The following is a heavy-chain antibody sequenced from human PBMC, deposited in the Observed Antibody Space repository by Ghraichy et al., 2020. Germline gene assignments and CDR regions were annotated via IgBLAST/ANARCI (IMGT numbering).Heavy chain of an antibody. J-gene: IGHJ4*02. Sequence: GGSLRLSCTASGFTFSNYWMVWVRQPPGKGLEWVANIDRDGSERNYVDSVRGRFTVSRDNAKNTLYLQMNNLEVEDTAVYYCTTYRFEPYGSAWRFFDYWGQGVLVTVSS. V-gene: IGHV3-7*01. D-gene: IGHD6-25*01. CDR2: IDRDGSER. CDR3: TTYRFEPYGSAWRFFDY. CDR1: GFTFSNYW.